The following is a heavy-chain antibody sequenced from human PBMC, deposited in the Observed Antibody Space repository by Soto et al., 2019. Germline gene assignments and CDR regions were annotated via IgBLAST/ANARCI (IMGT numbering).Heavy chain of an antibody. CDR3: AKDGRGLGRYSPMDV. CDR1: GLTFSSYA. J-gene: IGHJ6*02. CDR2: ITNRGGST. V-gene: IGHV3-23*01. D-gene: IGHD3-10*01. Sequence: EVQLLESGGGLVQPGGSLRLSCAASGLTFSSYAMTWVRQAPGKGLEWVSTITNRGGSTDYSDSVKGRFTISRDNSKNTLYLQMNSLRAADTGVYCCAKDGRGLGRYSPMDVWGQGTTVTVSS.